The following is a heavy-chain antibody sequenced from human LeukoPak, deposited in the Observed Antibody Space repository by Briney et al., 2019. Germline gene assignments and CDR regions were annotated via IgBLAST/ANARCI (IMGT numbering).Heavy chain of an antibody. CDR1: VFAFSSDA. Sequence: VGSLRLSSSASVFAFSSDAMHWVRQAPRRGLEWLAVISYDGSNADHAESVRGRFTISRDNSKNTLFLQMNSLRPEDTAVYYCARDLVYSSGWFAGELDHWGLGTLVIVSS. CDR3: ARDLVYSSGWFAGELDH. D-gene: IGHD6-19*01. V-gene: IGHV3-30*04. CDR2: ISYDGSNA. J-gene: IGHJ4*02.